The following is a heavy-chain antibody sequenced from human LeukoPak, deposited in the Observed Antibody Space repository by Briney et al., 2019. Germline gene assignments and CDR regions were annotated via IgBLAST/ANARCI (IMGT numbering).Heavy chain of an antibody. J-gene: IGHJ4*02. CDR3: ATGYSYGYVYRD. D-gene: IGHD5-18*01. V-gene: IGHV3-73*01. CDR1: GFTFSGSA. CDR2: IRSKANSYAT. Sequence: GGSLRLSCAASGFTFSGSAMHWVRQASGKGLEWVGRIRSKANSYATAYAASVKGRFTISRDDSKNTAYLQMNSLKTEDTAVYYCATGYSYGYVYRDWGQGTLVTVSS.